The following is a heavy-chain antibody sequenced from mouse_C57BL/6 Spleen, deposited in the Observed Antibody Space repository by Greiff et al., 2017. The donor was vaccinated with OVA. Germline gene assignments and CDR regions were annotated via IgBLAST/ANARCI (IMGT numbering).Heavy chain of an antibody. Sequence: EVQLQESGEGLVKPGGSLKLSCAASGFTFSSYAMSWVRQTPEKRLEWVAYISSGGDYIYYADTVKGRFTISRDNARNTLYLQMSSLKSEDTAMYYCTRDYGNPYYAMDYWGQGTSVTVSS. D-gene: IGHD2-1*01. CDR3: TRDYGNPYYAMDY. CDR1: GFTFSSYA. V-gene: IGHV5-9-1*02. CDR2: ISSGGDYI. J-gene: IGHJ4*01.